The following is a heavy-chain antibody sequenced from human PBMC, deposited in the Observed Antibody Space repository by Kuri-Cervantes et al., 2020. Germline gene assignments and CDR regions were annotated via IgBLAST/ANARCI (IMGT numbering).Heavy chain of an antibody. V-gene: IGHV3-21*04. CDR3: ARKGESSSWHPWDWFDP. CDR1: GFTFSSYS. D-gene: IGHD6-13*01. J-gene: IGHJ5*02. Sequence: LSLTCAASGFTFSSYSMNWVRQAPGKGLEWVSSISSSSSYIYYADSVKGRFTISRDNAKNSLYLQMNSLRAEDTAVYYCARKGESSSWHPWDWFDPWGQGTLVTVSS. CDR2: ISSSSSYI.